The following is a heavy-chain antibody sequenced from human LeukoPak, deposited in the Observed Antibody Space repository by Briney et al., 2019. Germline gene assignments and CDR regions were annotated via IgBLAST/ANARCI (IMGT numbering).Heavy chain of an antibody. D-gene: IGHD4-17*01. Sequence: GRSLRLSCAASGFSFSSYAIHWVRQAPGKGLEWVAVISYDGSNKYYADSVKGRFTISRDNSKNTLYLQMNSLRAEDTAVYYCAKDHFMTTVTNWFDPWGQGTLVTVSS. CDR3: AKDHFMTTVTNWFDP. V-gene: IGHV3-30*04. CDR2: ISYDGSNK. J-gene: IGHJ5*02. CDR1: GFSFSSYA.